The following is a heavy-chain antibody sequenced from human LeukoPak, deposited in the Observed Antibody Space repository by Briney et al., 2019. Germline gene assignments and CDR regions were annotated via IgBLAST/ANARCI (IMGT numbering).Heavy chain of an antibody. D-gene: IGHD7-27*01. Sequence: SETLSLTCTVSGGSISSGDYFWSWIRQPPGKGLEWVGYIYYSGSAYYNPSLKSRVTISVDTSKNQFSLKLSPVTAADTAVYYCARDVGKVWFDPWGQGTLVTVSS. CDR1: GGSISSGDYF. CDR3: ARDVGKVWFDP. V-gene: IGHV4-30-4*08. J-gene: IGHJ5*02. CDR2: IYYSGSA.